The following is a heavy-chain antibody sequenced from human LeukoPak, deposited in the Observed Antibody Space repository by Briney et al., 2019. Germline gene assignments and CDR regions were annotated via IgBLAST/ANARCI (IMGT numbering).Heavy chain of an antibody. Sequence: GGYLRLSCAAYAFTFSTYTMNWDRPAPGQGLEWVSYISSRSSSIYYADSVKGRFIISRDNAKNSLYLQMNSLRAEDTAVYYCARPAADCGGDCYWAFDYWGQGTLVTVSS. J-gene: IGHJ4*02. CDR1: AFTFSTYT. V-gene: IGHV3-48*01. CDR3: ARPAADCGGDCYWAFDY. CDR2: ISSRSSSI. D-gene: IGHD2-21*01.